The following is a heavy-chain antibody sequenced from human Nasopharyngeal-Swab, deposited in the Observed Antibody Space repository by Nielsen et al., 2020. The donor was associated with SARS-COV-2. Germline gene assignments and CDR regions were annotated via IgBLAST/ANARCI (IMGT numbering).Heavy chain of an antibody. D-gene: IGHD3-3*01. J-gene: IGHJ6*02. CDR3: ARDGLDCDFGSAYFMDF. Sequence: GGTLRLSCAASGFTFNNYNFTWVRQAPGKGLARVSSISSSSSYIYYADSVKRRFTISRDNAKNSLYLQMNSLRAEDTAVHYCARDGLDCDFGSAYFMDFWGQGTTVTVSS. CDR1: GFTFNNYN. CDR2: ISSSSSYI. V-gene: IGHV3-21*01.